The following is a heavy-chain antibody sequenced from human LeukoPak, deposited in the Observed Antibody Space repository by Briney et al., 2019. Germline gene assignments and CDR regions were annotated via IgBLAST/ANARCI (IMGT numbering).Heavy chain of an antibody. CDR2: VYPSNSET. CDR1: GYKFTDYW. D-gene: IGHD2-2*02. CDR3: ARGGLYCSSTSCYMYYFDY. Sequence: GESLKISCKGSGYKFTDYWIAWVRQMPGKGLEWMGIVYPSNSETRYSPSFQGQVTISADESISTAYLQWSSLKASDTAMYYCARGGLYCSSTSCYMYYFDYWGQGTLVTVSS. V-gene: IGHV5-51*01. J-gene: IGHJ4*02.